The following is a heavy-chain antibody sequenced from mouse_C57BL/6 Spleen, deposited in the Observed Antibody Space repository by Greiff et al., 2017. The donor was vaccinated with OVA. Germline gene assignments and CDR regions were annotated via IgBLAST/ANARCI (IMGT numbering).Heavy chain of an antibody. CDR3: TTDGSSYSWYCDV. Sequence: EVKVEESGGGLVQPGGSMKLSCAASGFTFSDAWMDWVRQSPEKGLEWVADIRNKANNHATYYAESVKGRFTISRDDSKSSVYLQMNSLRAEDTGIYYCTTDGSSYSWYCDVWGTGTTVTVSS. CDR2: IRNKANNHAT. CDR1: GFTFSDAW. J-gene: IGHJ1*03. V-gene: IGHV6-6*01. D-gene: IGHD1-1*01.